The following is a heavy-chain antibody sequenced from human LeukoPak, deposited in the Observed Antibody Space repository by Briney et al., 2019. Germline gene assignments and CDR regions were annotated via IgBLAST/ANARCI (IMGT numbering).Heavy chain of an antibody. J-gene: IGHJ4*02. D-gene: IGHD3-16*01. CDR1: GYTLTELS. CDR2: INPSGGST. V-gene: IGHV1-46*01. CDR3: ARVGGEGSYFDY. Sequence: ASVKVSCKVSGYTLTELSMHWVRQAPGQGLEWMGIINPSGGSTSYAQKFQGRVTMTRDMSTSTVYMELSSLRSEDTAVYYCARVGGEGSYFDYWGQGTLVTVSS.